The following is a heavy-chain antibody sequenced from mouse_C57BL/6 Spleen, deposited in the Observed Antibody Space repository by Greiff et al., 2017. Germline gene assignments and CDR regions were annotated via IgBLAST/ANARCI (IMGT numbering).Heavy chain of an antibody. D-gene: IGHD4-1*01. CDR2: ISSGGSYT. J-gene: IGHJ2*01. CDR1: GFTFSSYG. V-gene: IGHV5-6*01. CDR3: ARLPLTGTDYFDY. Sequence: EVQLQESGGDLVKPGGSLKLSCAASGFTFSSYGMSWVRQTPDKRLEWVATISSGGSYTYYPDSVKGRFTISRDNAKNTLYLQMSSLKSEDTAMYYCARLPLTGTDYFDYWGQGTTLTVSS.